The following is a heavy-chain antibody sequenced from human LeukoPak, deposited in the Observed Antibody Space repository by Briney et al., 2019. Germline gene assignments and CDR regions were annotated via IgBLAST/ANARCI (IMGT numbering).Heavy chain of an antibody. CDR1: GVSISSYY. V-gene: IGHV4-59*01. D-gene: IGHD1-1*01. Sequence: SETLSLTCTVSGVSISSYYSSWVRQPPGKGLEWIWYIYYSGSTTYNPSLKSRVTISLDSSKNLFSLKLSSVTAADRAVYCCAREGEGFLQYWYFDLWGRGTRVSVSS. J-gene: IGHJ2*01. CDR2: IYYSGST. CDR3: AREGEGFLQYWYFDL.